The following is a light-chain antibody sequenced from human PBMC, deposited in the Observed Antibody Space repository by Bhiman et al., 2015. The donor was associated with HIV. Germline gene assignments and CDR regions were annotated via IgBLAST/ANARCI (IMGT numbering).Light chain of an antibody. CDR2: DVS. V-gene: IGLV2-14*03. CDR3: SSYTSSSTEV. CDR1: RSDIGNYAY. J-gene: IGLJ1*01. Sequence: QSALTQPASVSGSPGESITISCTGTRSDIGNYAYVSWYQQHPGRAPKLMIYDVSNRPSGVSNRFSGSKSGNTASLTISGLQAEDEADYYCSSYTSSSTEVFGTGTKVTVL.